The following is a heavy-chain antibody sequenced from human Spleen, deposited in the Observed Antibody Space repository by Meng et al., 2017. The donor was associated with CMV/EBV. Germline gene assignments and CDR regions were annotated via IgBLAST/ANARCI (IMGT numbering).Heavy chain of an antibody. CDR1: SISSGGYY. V-gene: IGHV4-31*02. D-gene: IGHD5-18*01. CDR3: ARVGLGSYGYEGWFDP. CDR2: IYYSGST. Sequence: SISSGGYYGGWIRQHPGKGLEWIGYIYYSGSTYYNPSLKSRVTISVDTSKNQFSLKLSSVTAADTAVYYCARVGLGSYGYEGWFDPWGQGTLVTVSS. J-gene: IGHJ5*02.